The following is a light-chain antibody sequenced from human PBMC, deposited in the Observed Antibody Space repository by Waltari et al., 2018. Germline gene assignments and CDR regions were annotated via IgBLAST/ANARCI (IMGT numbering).Light chain of an antibody. V-gene: IGKV1-16*02. CDR3: QQYNSFPLT. Sequence: DIQMTQSRSSLSASVGDRVTITCRAGQDISNYLAWFQQKPGKAPKSLIYGASNLQSGVPSKFSGSGSGTDFTLTISSLQPEDSATYYCQQYNSFPLTFGGGTKVEIK. CDR2: GAS. CDR1: QDISNY. J-gene: IGKJ4*01.